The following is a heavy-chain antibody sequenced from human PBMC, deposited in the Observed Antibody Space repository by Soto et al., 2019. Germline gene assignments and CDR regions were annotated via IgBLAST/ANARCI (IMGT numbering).Heavy chain of an antibody. J-gene: IGHJ5*02. Sequence: ASVKVACKVSGYTLTDLSMRWVRQAPGKGLEWMGGFDPEDGETIYAQKFQGRVTITADKSTSTAYMELSSLRSEDTAVYYCARDREVKSWFDPWGQGTLVTVSS. CDR3: ARDREVKSWFDP. CDR1: GYTLTDLS. V-gene: IGHV1-24*01. CDR2: FDPEDGET.